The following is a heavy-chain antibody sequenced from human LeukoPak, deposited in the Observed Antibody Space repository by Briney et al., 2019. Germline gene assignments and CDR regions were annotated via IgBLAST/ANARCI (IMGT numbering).Heavy chain of an antibody. D-gene: IGHD6-13*01. V-gene: IGHV4-39*01. J-gene: IGHJ5*02. CDR1: GDSISGSNYF. Sequence: SETLSLTCTVSGDSISGSNYFWGWIRQPPGKGLEWIGTIYYSGSTFYNPSLKSRVTIFVDTSKNQFTLNLSSVTAADTAVYSCARGPEYSSSWYWFDPWGQGTLVTVSS. CDR3: ARGPEYSSSWYWFDP. CDR2: IYYSGST.